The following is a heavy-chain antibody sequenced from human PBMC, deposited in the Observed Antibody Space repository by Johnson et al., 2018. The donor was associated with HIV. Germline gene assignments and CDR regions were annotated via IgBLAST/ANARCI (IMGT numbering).Heavy chain of an antibody. CDR3: ARGSIAAHDAFDI. Sequence: QVQLMESGGGVVQPGRSLRLSCAASAFTFSSFAFHWVRQAPGKGLEWVAVISYDGSNKYYADSVKGRFTISRDNSKNTLYLQMNSLRAEDTAVYYCARGSIAAHDAFDIWGQGTMVTVSS. V-gene: IGHV3-30-3*01. J-gene: IGHJ3*02. CDR1: AFTFSSFA. D-gene: IGHD6-6*01. CDR2: ISYDGSNK.